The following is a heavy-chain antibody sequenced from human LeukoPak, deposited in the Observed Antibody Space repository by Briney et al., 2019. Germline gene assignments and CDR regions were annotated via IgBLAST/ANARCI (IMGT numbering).Heavy chain of an antibody. J-gene: IGHJ4*02. V-gene: IGHV3-74*01. Sequence: GGSLRLSCAASGFTFSSYWMHWVRQAPGKGLVWVSRINSDGSSTSYADSVKGRFTISRDNAKNTLYLQMNSLSAEDTAVYYCARGKTPAVTTPFDCWGQGTLVTVSS. CDR3: ARGKTPAVTTPFDC. D-gene: IGHD4-17*01. CDR2: INSDGSST. CDR1: GFTFSSYW.